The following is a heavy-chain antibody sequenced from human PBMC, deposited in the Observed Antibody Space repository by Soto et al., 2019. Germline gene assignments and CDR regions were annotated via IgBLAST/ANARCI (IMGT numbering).Heavy chain of an antibody. V-gene: IGHV1-69*13. J-gene: IGHJ6*02. D-gene: IGHD6-13*01. CDR2: IIPIFGTA. Sequence: GASVKVSCKASGGTFSSYAISWVRQAPGQGLEWMGGIIPIFGTANYAQKFQGRVTITADESTSTAYMELSSLRSEDTAVYYCARKAGGSRWNYYFCMDVWGQGTTVTV. CDR1: GGTFSSYA. CDR3: ARKAGGSRWNYYFCMDV.